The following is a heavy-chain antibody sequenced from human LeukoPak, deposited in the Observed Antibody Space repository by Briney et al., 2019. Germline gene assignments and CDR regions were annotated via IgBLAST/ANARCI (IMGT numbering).Heavy chain of an antibody. D-gene: IGHD1-7*01. V-gene: IGHV3-33*01. CDR2: IWYDGSQE. J-gene: IGHJ3*02. Sequence: GRSLRLSCVASGFTYSNHGMHWVRQAPGRGLEWVAVIWYDGSQEYYADSVKGRFTISRDNSKNTLDLQMNSLRAEDTAVYYCARDSGELRNSFDIWGMGQWSPSLQ. CDR3: ARDSGELRNSFDI. CDR1: GFTYSNHG.